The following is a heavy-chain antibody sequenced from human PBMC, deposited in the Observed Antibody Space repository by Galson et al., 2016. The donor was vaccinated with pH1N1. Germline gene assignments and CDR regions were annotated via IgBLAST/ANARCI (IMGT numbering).Heavy chain of an antibody. J-gene: IGHJ3*01. V-gene: IGHV3-21*01. CDR2: ISSSSTYI. Sequence: SLRLSCAASGFTFSSYAMNWVRQAPGKGLEWVSSISSSSTYIYYADSVRGRFTISRDNAKNSLYLQMNSLRAEDTAIYYCARALYYGGNSIAFDVWGQGTMVTVSS. CDR1: GFTFSSYA. D-gene: IGHD4-23*01. CDR3: ARALYYGGNSIAFDV.